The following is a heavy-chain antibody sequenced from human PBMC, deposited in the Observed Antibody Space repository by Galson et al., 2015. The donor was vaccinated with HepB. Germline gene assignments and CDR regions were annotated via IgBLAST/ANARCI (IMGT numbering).Heavy chain of an antibody. J-gene: IGHJ6*02. CDR1: GFSLSRRGLG. Sequence: PALVKPTQTLTLTCTFSGFSLSRRGLGVGWIRQPPGKALEWLARFDWDGATYYNTSLKARLTVSKDTSRNQVVLTMANVAPEDTGTYYCGRMRLPNYGVDVWGPGTTVIVSS. CDR3: GRMRLPNYGVDV. CDR2: FDWDGAT. V-gene: IGHV2-70*11.